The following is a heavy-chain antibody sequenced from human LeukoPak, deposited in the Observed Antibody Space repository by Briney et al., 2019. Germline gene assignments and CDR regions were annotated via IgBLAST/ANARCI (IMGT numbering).Heavy chain of an antibody. D-gene: IGHD3-22*01. CDR2: VTYTGRT. CDR1: AGSRYGHY. J-gene: IGHJ3*01. Sequence: LETLSLTCTGSAGSRYGHYWSWLPHPPGKRLEWIGYVTYTGRTKYNTSLQSRVTISIDTSKSQFSLKLSSVTSAATAVYSCGRLIDTDISGEPDFIDVWGQGTTVIVPS. V-gene: IGHV4-59*11. CDR3: GRLIDTDISGEPDFIDV.